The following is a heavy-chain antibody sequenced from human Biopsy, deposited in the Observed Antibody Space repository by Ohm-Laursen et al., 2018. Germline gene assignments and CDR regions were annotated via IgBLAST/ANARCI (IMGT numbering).Heavy chain of an antibody. J-gene: IGHJ4*02. CDR3: ARGPHSGSHSCFDY. D-gene: IGHD1-26*01. CDR2: IIPMFGTA. CDR1: GGTFINYA. V-gene: IGHV1-69*01. Sequence: GPSVKVSCKASGGTFINYAISWVRQAPGQGLEWMGGIIPMFGTANCAQMFQGRVTISADESTSTSYMELSSLTTEDTAIYYCARGPHSGSHSCFDYWGRGTLVTVSS.